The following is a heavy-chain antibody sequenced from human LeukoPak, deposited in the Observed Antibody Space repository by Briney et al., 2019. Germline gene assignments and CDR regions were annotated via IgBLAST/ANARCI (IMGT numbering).Heavy chain of an antibody. CDR3: AKGVWCSSGWYYFDY. J-gene: IGHJ4*02. CDR2: ISGSGGST. D-gene: IGHD6-19*01. V-gene: IGHV3-23*01. Sequence: GGSLRLSCAASGFTFSSYDMSWVRQAPGKGLEWVSAISGSGGSTYYADSVKGRFTISRDNSKNTLYLQINSLRAEDTAVYYCAKGVWCSSGWYYFDYWGQGTLVTVSS. CDR1: GFTFSSYD.